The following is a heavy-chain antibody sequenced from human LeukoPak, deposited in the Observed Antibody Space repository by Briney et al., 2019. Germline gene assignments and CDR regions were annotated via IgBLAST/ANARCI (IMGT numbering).Heavy chain of an antibody. CDR2: IYHSGST. V-gene: IGHV4-38-2*02. Sequence: SETLSLTCTVSGYSISSGYYWGWIRQPPGKGLEWIGSIYHSGSTYYNPSLKSRVTISVDTSKNQFSLKLSSVTAADTAVYNCARVSTPSEYSSSVGYFDYWGQGTLVTVSS. D-gene: IGHD6-6*01. J-gene: IGHJ4*02. CDR3: ARVSTPSEYSSSVGYFDY. CDR1: GYSISSGYY.